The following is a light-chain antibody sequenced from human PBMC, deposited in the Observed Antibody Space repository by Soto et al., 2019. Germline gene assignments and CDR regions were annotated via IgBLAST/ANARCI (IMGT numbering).Light chain of an antibody. V-gene: IGKV3-11*01. J-gene: IGKJ5*01. CDR1: QSPRGL. Sequence: EVVLTQSPVTLSLSPGERATLSCRASQSPRGLLAWYQQKPGQAPRLLIYDASNRATGIPARFSGSGSGTDFTLTISSLEPEDFAVYYCQQRSNWPITFGQGTRLEIK. CDR3: QQRSNWPIT. CDR2: DAS.